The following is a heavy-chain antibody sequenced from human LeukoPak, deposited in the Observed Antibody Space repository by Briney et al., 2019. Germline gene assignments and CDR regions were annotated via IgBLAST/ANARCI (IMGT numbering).Heavy chain of an antibody. Sequence: GGSLRLSCAASGFTFSSYAMSWVRQAPGKGLEWVSAISGSGGSTYYADSVKGRFPISRDSSKTTLYLQMNSLRAEDTAVYYCAKFASTRCCQRAFDIWGQGTMVTVSS. D-gene: IGHD2-2*01. CDR3: AKFASTRCCQRAFDI. J-gene: IGHJ3*02. V-gene: IGHV3-23*01. CDR1: GFTFSSYA. CDR2: ISGSGGST.